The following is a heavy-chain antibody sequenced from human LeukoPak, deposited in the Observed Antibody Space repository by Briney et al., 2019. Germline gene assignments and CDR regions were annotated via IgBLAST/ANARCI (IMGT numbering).Heavy chain of an antibody. CDR2: ISSSSSYT. D-gene: IGHD6-13*01. Sequence: PGGSLRLFCAASGFPFSFFYMMWIRHAPGEAVVWVAYISSSSSYTNYAYSVKSQFTISRDNAKNSLDLQMNSLRAEDTAVYYCARDSIAAAGTDYWGPGTLVTAAS. J-gene: IGHJ4*02. CDR3: ARDSIAAAGTDY. V-gene: IGHV3-11*05. CDR1: GFPFSFFY.